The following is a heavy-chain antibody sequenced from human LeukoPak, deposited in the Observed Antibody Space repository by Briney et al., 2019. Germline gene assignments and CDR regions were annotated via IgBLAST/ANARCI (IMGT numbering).Heavy chain of an antibody. CDR1: GGSLSSYY. D-gene: IGHD6-13*01. V-gene: IGHV4-59*01. CDR3: ASRSSSWYSYYFDY. Sequence: PSETLSLSCTVSGGSLSSYYWSWIRQPPGKGLEWIGYIYYSGSTNYNPSLKSRVTISVDTSKNQFSLKPSSVTAADTAVYYCASRSSSWYSYYFDYWGQGTLVTVSS. CDR2: IYYSGST. J-gene: IGHJ4*02.